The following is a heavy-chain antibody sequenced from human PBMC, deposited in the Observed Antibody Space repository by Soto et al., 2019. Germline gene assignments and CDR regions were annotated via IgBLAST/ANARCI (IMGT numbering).Heavy chain of an antibody. Sequence: LQTLSVTCSVSGGSISSYCWSCIRQPPGKGLEWIGYIYYSGSTNYNPSLKSRVTISVDTSKNQFSLKLSSVTAADTAVYYCARRYCSGGSCYGWEYYFDYWGQGTLVTVSS. CDR3: ARRYCSGGSCYGWEYYFDY. CDR1: GGSISSYC. CDR2: IYYSGST. D-gene: IGHD2-15*01. V-gene: IGHV4-59*08. J-gene: IGHJ4*02.